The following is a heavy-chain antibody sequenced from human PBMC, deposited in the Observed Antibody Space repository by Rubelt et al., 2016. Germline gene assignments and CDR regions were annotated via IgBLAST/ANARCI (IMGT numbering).Heavy chain of an antibody. CDR3: ARSYDRPNGGLDY. CDR2: ISYSGST. J-gene: IGHJ4*02. Sequence: QLQLQESGPGLVQPSETLSLTCTVSGGSISSRSFYWRWIRQSPGKGLEWIGSISYSGSTYSNPSVKSRGTITVDMSKYHFSLKVSAGSAADSAGYYCARSYDRPNGGLDYWGQGTLVTVSS. D-gene: IGHD3-10*01. CDR1: GGSISSRSFY. V-gene: IGHV4-39*07.